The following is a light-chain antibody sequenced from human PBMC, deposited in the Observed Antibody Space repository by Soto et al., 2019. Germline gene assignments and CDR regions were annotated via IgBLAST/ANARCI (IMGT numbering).Light chain of an antibody. Sequence: EIVMTQSPATLSVSPGERATLSCRASQSVSSDLAWYQQKPGQAPRLLIYGASIRATGFPARFSGSRSGTEFTLTISSLQSEDFAVYYCQQYNNWPRTFGQGTKVEIK. CDR2: GAS. CDR1: QSVSSD. CDR3: QQYNNWPRT. V-gene: IGKV3-15*01. J-gene: IGKJ1*01.